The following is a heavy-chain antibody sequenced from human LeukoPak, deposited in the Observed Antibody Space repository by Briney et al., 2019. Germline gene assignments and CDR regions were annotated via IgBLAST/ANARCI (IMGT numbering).Heavy chain of an antibody. Sequence: GGSLRLSCAASGFTLSSYGMHWVRQAPGKGLEWVAVISYDGSNKYYADSVKGRFTISRDNSKNTLYLQMNSLRAEDTAVYYCAKDEGYYDSSGFFDYWGQGTLVTVSS. D-gene: IGHD3-22*01. CDR3: AKDEGYYDSSGFFDY. CDR2: ISYDGSNK. J-gene: IGHJ4*02. CDR1: GFTLSSYG. V-gene: IGHV3-30*18.